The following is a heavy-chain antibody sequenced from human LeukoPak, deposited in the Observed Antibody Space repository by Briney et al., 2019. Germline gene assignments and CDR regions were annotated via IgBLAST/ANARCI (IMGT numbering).Heavy chain of an antibody. CDR1: GYTFTSYY. V-gene: IGHV1-46*01. CDR3: ARGVVAATFYYYMDV. D-gene: IGHD2-15*01. CDR2: INPSGGST. J-gene: IGHJ6*03. Sequence: ASVKVSCKASGYTFTSYYMHWVRQAPGQGLEWMGIINPSGGSTSYAQKFQGRVTMTRDTSITTAYMEVSRLTLDDTAVYYCARGVVAATFYYYMDVWGKGTTVTVSS.